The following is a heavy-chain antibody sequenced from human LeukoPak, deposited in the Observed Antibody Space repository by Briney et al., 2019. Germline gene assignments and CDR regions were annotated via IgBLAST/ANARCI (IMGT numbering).Heavy chain of an antibody. CDR2: ISGSGGST. V-gene: IGHV3-23*01. Sequence: PGGTLRLSCAASGFSFTIYAMSWVRQAPGKGLEWVSSISGSGGSTYYADSVRGRFTISRDISKNTLYLQMNSLRAEDTAIYYCARARYFGWLYNFDYWGQGTLVTVSS. D-gene: IGHD3-9*01. CDR3: ARARYFGWLYNFDY. CDR1: GFSFTIYA. J-gene: IGHJ4*02.